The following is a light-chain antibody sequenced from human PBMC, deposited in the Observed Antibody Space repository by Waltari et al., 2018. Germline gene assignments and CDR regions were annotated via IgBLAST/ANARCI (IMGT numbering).Light chain of an antibody. V-gene: IGKV3-20*01. CDR1: QSVSSSY. Sequence: DIVLTQSPGTRSLSPGERATLSCRASQSVSSSYLAWNQQKPGQAPRLLIYGASSRATRIPDRFSGSGSGTDFTLTISRLEPEDFAVYYCQQYGSSPRTFGQGTKVEIK. CDR2: GAS. CDR3: QQYGSSPRT. J-gene: IGKJ1*01.